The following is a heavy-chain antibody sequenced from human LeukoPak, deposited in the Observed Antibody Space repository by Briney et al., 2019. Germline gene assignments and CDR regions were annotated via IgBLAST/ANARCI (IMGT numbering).Heavy chain of an antibody. CDR1: GFAFSSYG. CDR3: AKKTGMMVRAVITPIGY. Sequence: GGSLRLSCAASGFAFSSYGMHWVRQAPGKGLEWVAVISYDGNKEYSADSVKGRFIISRDNSKNTLYLQMNSLRTEDTAMYYCAKKTGMMVRAVITPIGYWGQGTLVTVSS. CDR2: ISYDGNKE. D-gene: IGHD3-10*01. J-gene: IGHJ4*02. V-gene: IGHV3-30*18.